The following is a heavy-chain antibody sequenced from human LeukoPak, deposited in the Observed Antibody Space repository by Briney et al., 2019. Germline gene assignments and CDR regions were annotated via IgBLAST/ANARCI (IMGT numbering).Heavy chain of an antibody. CDR3: TRLPLGNGKDY. J-gene: IGHJ4*02. D-gene: IGHD2-15*01. CDR1: GFTFSSYA. Sequence: GGSLRLSCAASGFTFSSYAMSWVRQAPGKGLEWVSAISGSGGSTYYADSVKGRFTISRDNSKNTLYLQMNSLRAEDTAVYYCTRLPLGNGKDYWGQGTLVTVSS. CDR2: ISGSGGST. V-gene: IGHV3-23*01.